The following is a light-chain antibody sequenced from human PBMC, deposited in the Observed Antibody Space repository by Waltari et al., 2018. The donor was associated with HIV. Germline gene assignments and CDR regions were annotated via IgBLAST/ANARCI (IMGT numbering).Light chain of an antibody. Sequence: DIQMTQSPSTLSASVGARVTITCRASQSISSWLAWYQQKPGKAPKLLIYKASSLESGVPSRFSGSGSGTEFTLTISSLQPDDFATYYRQQYNSYSTWTFGQGTKVEIK. CDR2: KAS. V-gene: IGKV1-5*03. J-gene: IGKJ1*01. CDR3: QQYNSYSTWT. CDR1: QSISSW.